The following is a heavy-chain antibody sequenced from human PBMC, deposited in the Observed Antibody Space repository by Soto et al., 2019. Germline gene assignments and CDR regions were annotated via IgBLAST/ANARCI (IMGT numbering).Heavy chain of an antibody. V-gene: IGHV4-59*01. CDR1: GGSISSYY. Sequence: LSLTCTVSGGSISSYYWSWIRQPPGKGLGWTGYIYYSGSTNYNPSLKSRVTISVDTSKNQFSLKLSSVTAADTAVYYCARSLWFPYYYYYYGMDVWGQGTTVTVSS. J-gene: IGHJ6*02. D-gene: IGHD3-10*01. CDR2: IYYSGST. CDR3: ARSLWFPYYYYYYGMDV.